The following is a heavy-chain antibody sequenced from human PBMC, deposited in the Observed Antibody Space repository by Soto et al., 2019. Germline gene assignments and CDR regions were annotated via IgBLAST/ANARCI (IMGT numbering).Heavy chain of an antibody. CDR1: GFTFSNYG. Sequence: GGSLRLSCAASGFTFSNYGMHWVRQAPGKGLEWVAVIWHDGSKKYYAESAKGRFTISRDNSKNTLYLQMNSLRAEDTAGYYCASDSYGIDGWGQETTVTVSS. V-gene: IGHV3-33*01. CDR2: IWHDGSKK. CDR3: ASDSYGIDG. J-gene: IGHJ6*02.